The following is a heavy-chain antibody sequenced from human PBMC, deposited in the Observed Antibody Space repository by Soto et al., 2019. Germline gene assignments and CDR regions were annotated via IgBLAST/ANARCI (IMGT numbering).Heavy chain of an antibody. CDR2: MSGDGRST. J-gene: IGHJ5*02. CDR1: GFTFSSYY. Sequence: EVQLVESGGGLVQPWGSLRLSCASSGFTFSSYYMDWVRQAPGKGLVWVSLMSGDGRSTTYADSVKGRFTMSRDNAKHTLYLEMNSLRAEDTAVYYCARDGHNWNDLDLWGQGTLVTVSS. D-gene: IGHD1-1*01. CDR3: ARDGHNWNDLDL. V-gene: IGHV3-74*03.